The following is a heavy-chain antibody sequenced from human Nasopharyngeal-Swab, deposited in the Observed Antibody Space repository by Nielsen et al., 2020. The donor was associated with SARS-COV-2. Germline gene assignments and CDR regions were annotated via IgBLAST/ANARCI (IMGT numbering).Heavy chain of an antibody. J-gene: IGHJ4*02. Sequence: GESLKISCAASGFTFSTYDMHWVRQGTGKGLKWVSGIGTAGDTYSPGSVKGRFTISRENAKNSLYLQMNSLRAEDTAVYYCARGPIAARQLVVDYWGQGTLVTVSS. CDR1: GFTFSTYD. D-gene: IGHD6-6*01. V-gene: IGHV3-13*01. CDR3: ARGPIAARQLVVDY. CDR2: IGTAGDT.